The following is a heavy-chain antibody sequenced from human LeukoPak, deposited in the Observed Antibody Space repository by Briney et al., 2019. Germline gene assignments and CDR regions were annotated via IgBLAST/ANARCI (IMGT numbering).Heavy chain of an antibody. CDR2: INPNSDGT. Sequence: GASVKVSCKASGYTFTGYYMHWVRQAPGQGLEWMGWINPNSDGTNYAQKFQGRVTMTRDTSISTAYMELSRLRSDDTAVYYCARSPDYYDSSGYYYALNWFDPWGQGTLVTVSS. J-gene: IGHJ5*02. D-gene: IGHD3-22*01. CDR1: GYTFTGYY. V-gene: IGHV1-2*02. CDR3: ARSPDYYDSSGYYYALNWFDP.